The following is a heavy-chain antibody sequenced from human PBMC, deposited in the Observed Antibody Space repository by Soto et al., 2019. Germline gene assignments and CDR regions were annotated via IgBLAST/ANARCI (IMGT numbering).Heavy chain of an antibody. D-gene: IGHD1-26*01. Sequence: EGSLRLSCAASGFTFSNYGMHWVRQAPGKGLEWVAIIWHDGNNKYYADSVRGRFIISRDNSKNRLYLQMNSLRAEDTAVYYCASDLVGASDSYGLDVWGQGTPVTVSS. CDR3: ASDLVGASDSYGLDV. V-gene: IGHV3-33*01. CDR2: IWHDGNNK. J-gene: IGHJ6*02. CDR1: GFTFSNYG.